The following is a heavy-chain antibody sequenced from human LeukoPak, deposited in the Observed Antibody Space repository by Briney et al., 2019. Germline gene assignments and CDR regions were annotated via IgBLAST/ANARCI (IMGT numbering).Heavy chain of an antibody. J-gene: IGHJ6*03. V-gene: IGHV3-21*04. CDR2: ISSSSSYI. D-gene: IGHD6-13*01. Sequence: PGGSLRLSCAASGFTFSSYSMNWVRQAPGKGLEWVSSISSSSSYIYYADSVKGRFTISRDNSKNTLYLQMNSLRAEDTAVYYCARVVTLWQQLVRGLQYYYMDVWGKGTTVTVSS. CDR1: GFTFSSYS. CDR3: ARVVTLWQQLVRGLQYYYMDV.